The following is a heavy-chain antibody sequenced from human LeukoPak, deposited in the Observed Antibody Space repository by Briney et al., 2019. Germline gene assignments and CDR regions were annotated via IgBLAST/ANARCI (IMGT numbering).Heavy chain of an antibody. CDR1: GGSFSGYY. CDR2: INHSGST. J-gene: IGHJ4*02. CDR3: ARGGVGYYDFWSGYGDRLYYFDY. V-gene: IGHV4-34*01. Sequence: SETLSLTCAVYGGSFSGYYWSWIRQPPGKGLEWIGEINHSGSTNYNPSLKSRVTISVDTSKNQFSLKLSSVTAADTAVYYCARGGVGYYDFWSGYGDRLYYFDYWGQGTLVTVSS. D-gene: IGHD3-3*01.